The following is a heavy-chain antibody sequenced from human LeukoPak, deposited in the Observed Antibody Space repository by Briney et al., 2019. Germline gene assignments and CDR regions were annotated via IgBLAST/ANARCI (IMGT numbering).Heavy chain of an antibody. V-gene: IGHV4-34*01. J-gene: IGHJ4*02. CDR2: INHSGST. CDR1: GGSFSGYY. Sequence: SETLSLTCAVYGGSFSGYYWSWIRQPPGKGLEWIGEINHSGSTNYNPPLKSRVTISVDTSKNQFSLKLSSVTAADTAVYYCASTIRGVIITDYWGQGTLVTVSS. D-gene: IGHD3-10*01. CDR3: ASTIRGVIITDY.